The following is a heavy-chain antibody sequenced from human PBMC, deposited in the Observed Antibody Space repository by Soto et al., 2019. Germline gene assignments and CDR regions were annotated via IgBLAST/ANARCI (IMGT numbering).Heavy chain of an antibody. D-gene: IGHD3-10*01. Sequence: EVKLVESGGGLVQPGESLRLSCAASGFTFSNYWMHWVRQAPGKGLVWVSRISNDGSTTAYAVSVKGRFTISRDNAKNTLYLQMNSLGVEDTAVYYCGSVRGGGYWGQGTLVAVSS. V-gene: IGHV3-74*01. J-gene: IGHJ4*02. CDR3: GSVRGGGY. CDR2: ISNDGSTT. CDR1: GFTFSNYW.